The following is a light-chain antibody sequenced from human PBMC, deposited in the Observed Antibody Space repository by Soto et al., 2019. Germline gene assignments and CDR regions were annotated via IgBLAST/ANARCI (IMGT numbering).Light chain of an antibody. J-gene: IGLJ1*01. Sequence: QSVLTQPASVSGSPGQSITISCTGTSSDVGAYYSVSWYQHHPGKAAKLIIYGVTNRPSGVSNRFSGSKSGNTASLTISGLQAEDEADYHCSSYTSGSSHYVFGTGTKVTVL. V-gene: IGLV2-14*01. CDR2: GVT. CDR1: SSDVGAYYS. CDR3: SSYTSGSSHYV.